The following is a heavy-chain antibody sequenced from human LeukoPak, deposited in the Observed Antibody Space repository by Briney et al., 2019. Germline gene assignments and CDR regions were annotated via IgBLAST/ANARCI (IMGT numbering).Heavy chain of an antibody. Sequence: SETLSLTCTVSGGSISSSSYYWGWIRQPPGKGLEWIGSIYYSGSTYYNPSLKSRVTISVDTSKNQFSLELSSVTAADTAVYYCARQWGPSGDPDHYYYYYYGMDVWGQGTTVTVSS. V-gene: IGHV4-39*01. CDR3: ARQWGPSGDPDHYYYYYYGMDV. CDR2: IYYSGST. CDR1: GGSISSSSYY. D-gene: IGHD1-14*01. J-gene: IGHJ6*02.